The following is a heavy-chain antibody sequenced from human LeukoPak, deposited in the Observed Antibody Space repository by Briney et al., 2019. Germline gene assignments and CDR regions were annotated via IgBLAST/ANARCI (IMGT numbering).Heavy chain of an antibody. CDR1: GYTFTGYY. J-gene: IGHJ3*02. V-gene: IGHV1-2*02. Sequence: ASVKVSCKASGYTFTGYYMHWVRQAPGQGLEWMGWMNPNSGNTGYAQKFQGRVTMTTDTSTSTAYMELRSLRSDDTAVYYCARANSYGSYDAFDIWGQGTMVTVSS. D-gene: IGHD5-18*01. CDR3: ARANSYGSYDAFDI. CDR2: MNPNSGNT.